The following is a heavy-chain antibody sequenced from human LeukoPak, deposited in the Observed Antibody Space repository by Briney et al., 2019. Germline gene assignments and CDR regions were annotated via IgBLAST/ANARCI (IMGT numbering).Heavy chain of an antibody. D-gene: IGHD5-18*01. Sequence: PSETLSLTCTVSGGSISGSYWSWIRQPPGKGLEWIGYIYYSGSTNYNPSLKSRVTISLDTSKNQFSLKLSSVTAADTAVYYCERCAAMDDDYFDSGSPGTLLTVPS. J-gene: IGHJ4*02. CDR1: GGSISGSY. V-gene: IGHV4-59*01. CDR2: IYYSGST. CDR3: ERCAAMDDDYFDS.